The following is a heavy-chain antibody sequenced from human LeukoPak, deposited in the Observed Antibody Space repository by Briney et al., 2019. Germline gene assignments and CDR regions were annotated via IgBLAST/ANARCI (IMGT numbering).Heavy chain of an antibody. Sequence: GGSLRLSCAASGFTFSSSAMSWVRQAPGKGLEWVSSISGSGSGGSTYYADSVKGRFTISRDNSKNTLYLQMNSLRAEDTAVCYCAKSGYNRFDYWGQGTLVTVSS. CDR2: ISGSGSGGST. CDR1: GFTFSSSA. CDR3: AKSGYNRFDY. J-gene: IGHJ4*02. V-gene: IGHV3-23*01. D-gene: IGHD5-24*01.